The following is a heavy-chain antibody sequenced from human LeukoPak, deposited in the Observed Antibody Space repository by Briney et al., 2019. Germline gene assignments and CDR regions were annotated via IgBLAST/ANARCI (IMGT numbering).Heavy chain of an antibody. CDR2: IIPILGIA. CDR1: GGTFSSYA. Sequence: ASVKVSCKASGGTFSSYAISWVRQAPGQGLEWMGRIIPILGIANYAQKFQGRVTITADKSTSTAYMELSSLGSDDTAVYYCARDKAVADMGNYFQHWGQGTLVTVSS. J-gene: IGHJ1*01. CDR3: ARDKAVADMGNYFQH. D-gene: IGHD6-19*01. V-gene: IGHV1-69*04.